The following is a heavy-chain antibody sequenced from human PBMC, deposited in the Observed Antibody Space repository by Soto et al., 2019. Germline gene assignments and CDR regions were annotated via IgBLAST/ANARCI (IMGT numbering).Heavy chain of an antibody. Sequence: QVQLVQSGAEVKKPGSSVKVSCKAPGGTFSSYAISWVRQAPGQGLEWMGGIIPIFGTANYAQKFQGRVTITADKSTSTAYMELSSLRSEDTAVYYCASRLGYSSSWYYGMDVWGQGTTVTVSS. J-gene: IGHJ6*02. CDR3: ASRLGYSSSWYYGMDV. CDR2: IIPIFGTA. V-gene: IGHV1-69*06. CDR1: GGTFSSYA. D-gene: IGHD6-13*01.